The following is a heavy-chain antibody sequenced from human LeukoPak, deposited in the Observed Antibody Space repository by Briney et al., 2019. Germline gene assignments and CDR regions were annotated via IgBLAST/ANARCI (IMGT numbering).Heavy chain of an antibody. Sequence: PGGSLRLSCAASGSTFSDYYMSWIRQAPGKGLEWVSYISSSSSSYTNYADSVKGRFTISRDNAKNSLYLQMNSLRAEDTAVYYCARDRLRDIVVVPAAIWQRKNYYGMDVWGQGTTVTVSS. CDR1: GSTFSDYY. CDR3: ARDRLRDIVVVPAAIWQRKNYYGMDV. D-gene: IGHD2-2*01. J-gene: IGHJ6*02. V-gene: IGHV3-11*06. CDR2: ISSSSSSYT.